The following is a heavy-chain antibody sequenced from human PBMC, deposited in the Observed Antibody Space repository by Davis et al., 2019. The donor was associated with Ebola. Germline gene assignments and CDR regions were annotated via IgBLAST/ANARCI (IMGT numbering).Heavy chain of an antibody. CDR2: GYYGRRT. J-gene: IGHJ2*01. D-gene: IGHD3-22*01. Sequence: MPGGSLRLSCTVSGGSIRNHYWSWIRQSPGKGLAWTGYGYYGRRTDHNPSLKSRALISVDTSKNHFSLSLSSVTAADTAIYYCARSVFYDSTGYYVHWYYNLWGRGTLVTVSS. V-gene: IGHV4-59*11. CDR3: ARSVFYDSTGYYVHWYYNL. CDR1: GGSIRNHY.